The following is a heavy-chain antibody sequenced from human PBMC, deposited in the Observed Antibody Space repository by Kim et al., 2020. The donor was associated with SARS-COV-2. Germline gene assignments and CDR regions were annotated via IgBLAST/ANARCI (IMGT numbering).Heavy chain of an antibody. CDR2: IYYSGST. CDR3: ARHDPTTGSSWLFDY. D-gene: IGHD6-13*01. CDR1: GGSISSSSYY. V-gene: IGHV4-39*01. J-gene: IGHJ4*02. Sequence: SETLSLTCTVSGGSISSSSYYWGWIRQPPGKGLEWIGSIYYSGSTYYNPSLKSRVTISVDTSKNQFSLKLSSVTAADTAVYYCARHDPTTGSSWLFDYWGQGTLVTVSS.